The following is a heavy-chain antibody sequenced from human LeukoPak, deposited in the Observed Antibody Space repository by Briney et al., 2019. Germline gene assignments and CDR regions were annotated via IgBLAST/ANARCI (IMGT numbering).Heavy chain of an antibody. D-gene: IGHD5-18*01. CDR2: IRWNSGSI. CDR3: AKGGGYSYGYSTNWFDP. J-gene: IGHJ5*02. V-gene: IGHV3-9*01. Sequence: GRSLRLSCAASGFTFDDYAMHWLRQAPGKGLEWVSGIRWNSGSIGYADSVKGRFTISRDNAKNSLYLQMNSLRAEDTALSYCAKGGGYSYGYSTNWFDPWGQGTLVTVSS. CDR1: GFTFDDYA.